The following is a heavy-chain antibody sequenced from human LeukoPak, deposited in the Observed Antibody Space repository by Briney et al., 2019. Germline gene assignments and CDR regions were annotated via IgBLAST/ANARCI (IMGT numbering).Heavy chain of an antibody. D-gene: IGHD2-15*01. CDR2: IYSGGST. CDR3: ARDAGLVAGHYYHMDI. V-gene: IGHV3-66*02. Sequence: PGGSLRLSCAASGFTVSSNYMSWVRQAPGKGLEWVSVIYSGGSTYYADSVKGRFTVSRDNSKNTLYLLMNSLRAEDTAVYFCARDAGLVAGHYYHMDIWGKGTTVTVSS. J-gene: IGHJ6*03. CDR1: GFTVSSNY.